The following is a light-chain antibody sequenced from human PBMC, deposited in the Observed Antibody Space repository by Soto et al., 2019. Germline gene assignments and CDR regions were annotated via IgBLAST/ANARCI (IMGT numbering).Light chain of an antibody. CDR3: QQRSNWPIT. CDR1: QNVDSSY. Sequence: IVLTQSPGTLSLSPWERATLSCRASQNVDSSYLAWYQQKPGQAPRLLMYDASNRATGIPARFSGSGSGTDFSLTISSLEPEDFAVYYCQQRSNWPITFGLGTRLEIK. CDR2: DAS. J-gene: IGKJ5*01. V-gene: IGKV3-11*01.